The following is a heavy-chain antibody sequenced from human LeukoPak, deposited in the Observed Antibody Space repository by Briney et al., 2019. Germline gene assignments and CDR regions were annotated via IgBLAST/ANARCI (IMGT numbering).Heavy chain of an antibody. J-gene: IGHJ4*02. Sequence: SETLSLTCAVYGGSFSGYYWGWIRQPPGKGLEWIGEINHSGSTNYNPSLKSRVTISVDTSKNQFSLKLSSVTAADTAVYYCACPTALDYWGQGTLVTVSS. D-gene: IGHD4-4*01. CDR3: ACPTALDY. CDR2: INHSGST. CDR1: GGSFSGYY. V-gene: IGHV4-34*01.